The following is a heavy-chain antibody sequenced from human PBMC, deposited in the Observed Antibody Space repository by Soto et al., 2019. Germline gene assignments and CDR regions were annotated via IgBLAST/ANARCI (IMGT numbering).Heavy chain of an antibody. D-gene: IGHD3-9*01. J-gene: IGHJ1*01. Sequence: WTWIRQSPGKGLEWIGEIDHSETTNYKPSLKSPVTLSVDTFKKEFSLRLNFVTAADTAGYFCARGRVTARRIYFDVWGQGALATVSS. CDR2: IDHSETT. CDR3: ARGRVTARRIYFDV. V-gene: IGHV4-34*01.